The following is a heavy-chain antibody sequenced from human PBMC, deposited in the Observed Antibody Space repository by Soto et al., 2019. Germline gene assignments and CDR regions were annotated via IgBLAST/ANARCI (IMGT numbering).Heavy chain of an antibody. CDR1: GGSMNNFH. CDR2: IYYSGST. CDR3: ARRYAGNFDY. D-gene: IGHD2-8*01. J-gene: IGHJ4*02. Sequence: PSETLSLTCTVSGGSMNNFHWGWIRQPPGKGLEWIGSIYYSGSTYYSPSLKSRVTISVDTSKNQFSLKLSSVTAADTAVYYCARRYAGNFDYWGQGTLVTVSS. V-gene: IGHV4-39*07.